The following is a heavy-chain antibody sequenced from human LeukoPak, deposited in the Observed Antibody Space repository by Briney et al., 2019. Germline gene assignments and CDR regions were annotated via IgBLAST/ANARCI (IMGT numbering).Heavy chain of an antibody. D-gene: IGHD6-19*01. CDR3: ARVGSGSFDY. V-gene: IGHV4-59*01. J-gene: IGHJ4*02. CDR1: GNSISSYY. CDR2: IYYTGGT. Sequence: PSETLSLTCTVSGNSISSYYWSWIRQPPGKRLEWIGYIYYTGGTNYNPSLKSRVTISIDTSKNQFSLKLSSVTAADTAIYYCARVGSGSFDYWGQGTLVTVSS.